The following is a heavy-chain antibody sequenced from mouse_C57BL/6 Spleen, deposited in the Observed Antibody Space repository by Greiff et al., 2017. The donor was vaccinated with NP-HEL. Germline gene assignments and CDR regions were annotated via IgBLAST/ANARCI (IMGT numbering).Heavy chain of an antibody. CDR2: IDPSDSET. J-gene: IGHJ4*01. D-gene: IGHD3-2*02. Sequence: VQLQQSGAELVRPGSSVKLSCKASGYTFTSYWMHWVKQRPIQGLEWIGNIDPSDSETHYNQKFKDKATLTVDKSSSTAYMQLSSLTSEDSAVYYCARGSSGYGYAMDYWGQGTSVTVSS. V-gene: IGHV1-52*01. CDR3: ARGSSGYGYAMDY. CDR1: GYTFTSYW.